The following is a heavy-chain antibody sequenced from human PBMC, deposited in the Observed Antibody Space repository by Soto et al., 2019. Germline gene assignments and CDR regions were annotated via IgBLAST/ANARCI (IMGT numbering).Heavy chain of an antibody. Sequence: SETLSLTCAVYGGSFSGYYWSWIRQPPGKGLEWIGEINHSGSTNYNPSLNSRVTISLDMSTNQFSLRLNSVTAADTAVYYCATYGAFAKYYFDYWGRGTLVTVSS. J-gene: IGHJ4*02. D-gene: IGHD2-8*01. CDR2: INHSGST. CDR3: ATYGAFAKYYFDY. V-gene: IGHV4-34*01. CDR1: GGSFSGYY.